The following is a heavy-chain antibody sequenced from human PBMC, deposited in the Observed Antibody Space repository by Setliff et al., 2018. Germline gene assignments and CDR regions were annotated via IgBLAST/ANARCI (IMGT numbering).Heavy chain of an antibody. CDR3: ARDPSLYCSSTSCSPHWFDP. D-gene: IGHD2-2*01. Sequence: ASVKVSCKASGYTFTSYGISWVRQAPGQGLEWMGWISAYTGNTNYAQKLQGRATMTTDTSTSTAYMALRSLRSDDTAVYYCARDPSLYCSSTSCSPHWFDPWGQGTLVTVSS. V-gene: IGHV1-18*01. CDR1: GYTFTSYG. CDR2: ISAYTGNT. J-gene: IGHJ5*02.